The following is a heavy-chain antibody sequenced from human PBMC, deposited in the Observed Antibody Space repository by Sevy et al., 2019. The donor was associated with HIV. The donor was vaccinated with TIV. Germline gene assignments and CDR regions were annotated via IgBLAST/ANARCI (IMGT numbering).Heavy chain of an antibody. D-gene: IGHD3-22*01. V-gene: IGHV1-8*01. Sequence: ASVKVSCKASGYTFTSYDINWVRQAPGQGLEWRGWMNPNSSNTGYAQKFQGRVTMTRNTYISTAYMELSSLRSEDTAAYYCERGVRPWYYYDSSGYSFDYWGQGTLVTVSS. CDR1: GYTFTSYD. J-gene: IGHJ4*02. CDR2: MNPNSSNT. CDR3: ERGVRPWYYYDSSGYSFDY.